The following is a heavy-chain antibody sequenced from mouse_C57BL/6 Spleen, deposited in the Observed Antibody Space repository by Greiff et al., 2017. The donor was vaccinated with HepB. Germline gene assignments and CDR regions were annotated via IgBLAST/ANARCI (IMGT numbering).Heavy chain of an antibody. CDR3: AREDDYPYAMDY. CDR1: GYTFTSYW. CDR2: IHPNSGST. Sequence: QVQLQQPGAELVKPGASVKLSCKASGYTFTSYWMHWVKQRPGQGLEWIGMIHPNSGSTNYNEKFKSKATLTVDKSSSTAYMKLSSLTSEDSAVYYCAREDDYPYAMDYWGQGTSVTVSS. J-gene: IGHJ4*01. D-gene: IGHD2-4*01. V-gene: IGHV1-64*01.